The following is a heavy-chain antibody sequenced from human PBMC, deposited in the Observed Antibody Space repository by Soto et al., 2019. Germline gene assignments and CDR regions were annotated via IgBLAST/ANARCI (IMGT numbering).Heavy chain of an antibody. CDR1: GGSISSGGYY. D-gene: IGHD3-22*01. V-gene: IGHV4-31*03. CDR2: IYYSGST. J-gene: IGHJ4*02. Sequence: QVQLQESGPGLAKPSQTLSLTCTVSGGSISSGGYYWSWIRQHPGKGLEWIGYIYYSGSTYYNPSLKSRVTISVDTSKNQFSLKLSSVTAADTAVYYCARSYYDSSGYYTYYFDYWGQGTLVTVSS. CDR3: ARSYYDSSGYYTYYFDY.